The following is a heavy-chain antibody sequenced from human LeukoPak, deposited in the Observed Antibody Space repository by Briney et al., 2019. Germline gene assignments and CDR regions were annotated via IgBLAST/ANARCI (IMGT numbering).Heavy chain of an antibody. J-gene: IGHJ4*02. V-gene: IGHV1-2*02. CDR3: ARGHYFYSYIN. D-gene: IGHD3-22*01. CDR2: VNPNSGGT. CDR1: GYTFTDYY. Sequence: ASVKVSCKASGYTFTDYYIHWVRQAPGQGLEWMAWVNPNSGGTNYAQNFQGRVTMTRDTSISTAYMELSRLRSDDTAVYYCARGHYFYSYINWGQGTLVTVSP.